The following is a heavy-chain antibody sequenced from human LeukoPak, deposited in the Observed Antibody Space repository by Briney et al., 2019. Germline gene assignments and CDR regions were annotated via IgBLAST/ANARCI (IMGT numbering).Heavy chain of an antibody. CDR2: ISGSGAVT. V-gene: IGHV3-23*01. CDR3: AKDRAMDV. J-gene: IGHJ6*04. CDR1: GFSFSNYG. Sequence: PGGSLRLSCAASGFSFSNYGMSWVRQAPGKGLEWVSAISGSGAVTYYADSVKGRFTISRDNSKNTLYLQMNSLRAEDTAVYYCAKDRAMDVWGKGTTVTVSS.